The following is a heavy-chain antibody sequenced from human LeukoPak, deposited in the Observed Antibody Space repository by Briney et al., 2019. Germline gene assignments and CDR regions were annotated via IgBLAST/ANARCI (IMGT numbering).Heavy chain of an antibody. CDR3: ARLTAYFDL. J-gene: IGHJ2*01. Sequence: PSETLSLTCTVSGDSISGSYWRWIRQPPGKGREGMGYIYYSGSTNYNPSLKSRVTMSVDTSKNQFSLKVTSVTAADTAVYYCARLTAYFDLWGRGTLVTVSS. V-gene: IGHV4-59*08. CDR1: GDSISGSY. CDR2: IYYSGST.